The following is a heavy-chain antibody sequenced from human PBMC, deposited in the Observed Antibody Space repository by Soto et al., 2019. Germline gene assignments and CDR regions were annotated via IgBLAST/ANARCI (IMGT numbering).Heavy chain of an antibody. D-gene: IGHD3-9*01. CDR3: ARDLTRWFDP. Sequence: SETLSLTCTVSGGSVSSASYYWSWIRQPPGKGLEWIANIYYTGDTNCNPSLKSRVTISVDASKSQFSLRLSSVTAADTAVYYCARDLTRWFDPWGQGTLVTVSS. J-gene: IGHJ5*02. CDR1: GGSVSSASYY. V-gene: IGHV4-61*01. CDR2: IYYTGDT.